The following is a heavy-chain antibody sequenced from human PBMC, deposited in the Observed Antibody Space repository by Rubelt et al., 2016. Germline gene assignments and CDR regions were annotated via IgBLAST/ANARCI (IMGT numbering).Heavy chain of an antibody. J-gene: IGHJ4*02. CDR2: INPNSGGT. CDR3: ARDMGATVTTGE. D-gene: IGHD4-17*01. Sequence: VKVSCKASGYTFTSYGITWVRQAPGQGLEWMGWINPNSGGTNYAQKFQGRVTMTRDTSISTAYMELSRLRSDDTAVYYCARDMGATVTTGEWGQGTLVTASS. V-gene: IGHV1-2*02. CDR1: GYTFTSYG.